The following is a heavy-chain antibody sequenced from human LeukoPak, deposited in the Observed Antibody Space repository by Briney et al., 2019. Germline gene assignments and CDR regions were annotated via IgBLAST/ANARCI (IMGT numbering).Heavy chain of an antibody. CDR1: GFTFSSYS. V-gene: IGHV3-21*01. D-gene: IGHD1/OR15-1a*01. Sequence: GGSLRLSCAVSGFTFSSYSMNWVRQAPGKGLEWVSSISSCSSYIYYADSVKGRFTISRDNAKNSLYLQMNSLRAEDTAVYYCARDPVEHVLDYWGQGTLVTVSS. CDR3: ARDPVEHVLDY. J-gene: IGHJ4*02. CDR2: ISSCSSYI.